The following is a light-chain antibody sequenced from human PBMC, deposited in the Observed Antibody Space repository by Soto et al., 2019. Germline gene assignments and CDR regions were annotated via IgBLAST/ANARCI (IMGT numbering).Light chain of an antibody. V-gene: IGKV1-5*03. CDR2: ATS. CDR3: QHYNDFSWT. CDR1: QSISIL. J-gene: IGKJ1*01. Sequence: DIPSTQSPSTLSASVGDRVTITCRASQSISILLAWYQQKPGKAPNLLIYATSTLETGVSSRFSGSGSGTEFTLTISSLQPDDSATYYCQHYNDFSWTFGQGTKVEIK.